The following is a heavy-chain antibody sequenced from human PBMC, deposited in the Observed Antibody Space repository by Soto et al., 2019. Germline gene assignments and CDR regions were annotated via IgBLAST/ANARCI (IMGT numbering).Heavy chain of an antibody. CDR1: GFTFSSYG. CDR3: AKDLGYGDFVDY. CDR2: ISYDGSNK. J-gene: IGHJ4*02. D-gene: IGHD4-17*01. V-gene: IGHV3-30*18. Sequence: QVQLVESGGGVVQPGRSLRLSCAASGFTFSSYGMQWVRQAPGKGLEWVAVISYDGSNKYYADSVKGRFTISRDNSKNSLYLQMNSLRAEDTAVYYCAKDLGYGDFVDYWGQGTLVTVSS.